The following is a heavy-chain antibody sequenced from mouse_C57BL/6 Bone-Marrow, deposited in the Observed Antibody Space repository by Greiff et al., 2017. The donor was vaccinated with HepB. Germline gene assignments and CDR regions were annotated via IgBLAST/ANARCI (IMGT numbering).Heavy chain of an antibody. V-gene: IGHV1-52*01. CDR1: GYTFTSYW. CDR3: ARSYYYGSSNGGDLFDY. Sequence: QVQLQQPGAELVRPGSSVKLSCKASGYTFTSYWMHWVKQSPIQGLEWIGNIDPSDSETHYNQKFKDKAKLTVDKSSSTAYMQLSRLTSEDSAVYYCARSYYYGSSNGGDLFDYWGQGTTLTVSS. J-gene: IGHJ2*01. CDR2: IDPSDSET. D-gene: IGHD1-1*01.